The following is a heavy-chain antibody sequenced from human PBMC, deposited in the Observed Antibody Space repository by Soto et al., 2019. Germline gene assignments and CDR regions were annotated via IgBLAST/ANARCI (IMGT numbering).Heavy chain of an antibody. V-gene: IGHV1-69*02. J-gene: IGHJ6*02. CDR3: ARAERSNSGRWDPVLYGMDV. CDR2: IIPILGIA. Sequence: SVKVSCKASGGTFSSYTISWVRQAPGQGIEWMGRIIPILGIANYAQKFQGRVTITADKSTSTAYMELSSLRSEDTAVYYCARAERSNSGRWDPVLYGMDVWGQGTNVIVSS. CDR1: GGTFSSYT. D-gene: IGHD6-13*01.